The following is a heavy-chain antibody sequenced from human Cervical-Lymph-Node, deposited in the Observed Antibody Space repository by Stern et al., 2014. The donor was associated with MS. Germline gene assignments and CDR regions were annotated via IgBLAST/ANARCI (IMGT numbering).Heavy chain of an antibody. CDR2: ISYSGST. CDR3: ARGRGDSYYYGLDV. Sequence: QVKLQESGPGLVKPSQTLSLTCTVSGGSINTHNYFWTWIRQHPGKGLEWIGYISYSGSTYYIPSLQSRLYFSTDTTKNQFSLNLTAVTAADTAIYYCARGRGDSYYYGLDVWGQGTTVTVSS. D-gene: IGHD3-10*01. CDR1: GGSINTHNYF. J-gene: IGHJ6*02. V-gene: IGHV4-31*03.